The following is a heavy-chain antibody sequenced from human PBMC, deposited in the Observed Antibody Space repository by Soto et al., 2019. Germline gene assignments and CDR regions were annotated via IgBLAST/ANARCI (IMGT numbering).Heavy chain of an antibody. CDR1: GDSVSSNSAG. CDR3: ARGSWDDVSGHYYMDV. V-gene: IGHV6-1*01. CDR2: TYYRSKWY. Sequence: QVQLQQSGPGLVKPSQTLSLTCDISGDSVSSNSAGWNWIRQTPSRGLEWLGRTYYRSKWYNAVSVKSRVSVNPDTAKNQFSLQLNSVTPEDTAVYHCARGSWDDVSGHYYMDVWGKGTTVTVSS. D-gene: IGHD1-1*01. J-gene: IGHJ6*03.